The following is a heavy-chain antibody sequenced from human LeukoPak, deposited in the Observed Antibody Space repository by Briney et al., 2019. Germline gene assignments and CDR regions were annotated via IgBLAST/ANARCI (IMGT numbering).Heavy chain of an antibody. V-gene: IGHV4-59*01. CDR2: IYYSGST. D-gene: IGHD6-13*01. CDR3: ARSGVRYSSSWYLVY. CDR1: GGSISSYY. J-gene: IGHJ4*02. Sequence: SKTLSLTCTVSGGSISSYYWSWIRQPPGKGLEWIGYIYYSGSTNYNPSLKSRVTISVDTSKNQFSLKLSSVTAADTAVYYCARSGVRYSSSWYLVYWGQGTLVTVSS.